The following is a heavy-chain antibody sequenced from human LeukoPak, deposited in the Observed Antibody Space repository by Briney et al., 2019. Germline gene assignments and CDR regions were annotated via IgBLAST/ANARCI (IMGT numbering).Heavy chain of an antibody. D-gene: IGHD3-10*01. CDR2: ICSSSSYI. CDR1: GFTFSSYS. CDR3: AREVPFDP. Sequence: GGSLRLSCAASGFTFSSYSMNWVRQAPGKGLEWVSSICSSSSYIYYADSVKGRFTISRDNAKNSLYLQMNSLRAEDTAVYYCAREVPFDPWGQGTLVTVSS. V-gene: IGHV3-21*01. J-gene: IGHJ5*02.